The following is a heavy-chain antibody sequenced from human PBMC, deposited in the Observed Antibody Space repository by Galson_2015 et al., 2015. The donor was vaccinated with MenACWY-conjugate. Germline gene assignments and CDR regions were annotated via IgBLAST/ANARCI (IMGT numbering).Heavy chain of an antibody. Sequence: SLRLSCAATGFTVSSNYMSWVRQAPGKGLECVSGIYSGGSTYYTDSVKGRFTISRDNSKNTVHLQMNSLRVEDTAVYYCARAISLRGSGNFPPDHMDVWGKGTTVTVSS. CDR3: ARAISLRGSGNFPPDHMDV. CDR2: IYSGGST. CDR1: GFTVSSNY. J-gene: IGHJ6*03. V-gene: IGHV3-53*01. D-gene: IGHD3-10*01.